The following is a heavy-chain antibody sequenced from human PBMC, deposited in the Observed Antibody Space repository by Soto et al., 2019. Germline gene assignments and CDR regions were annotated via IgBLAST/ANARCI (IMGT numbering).Heavy chain of an antibody. CDR3: ATTFVVGAATP. D-gene: IGHD2-15*01. V-gene: IGHV3-23*01. Sequence: EVQRLESGGGLVQPGGSLRLSCAAAGFTFSSYAMSWVRQAPGKGLEWVSAISGSGGSTYYADSVKGRFTLSRDNSKNTLYLQMHSLRAEDTAVYYCATTFVVGAATPWGQGTLVTVSS. J-gene: IGHJ5*02. CDR2: ISGSGGST. CDR1: GFTFSSYA.